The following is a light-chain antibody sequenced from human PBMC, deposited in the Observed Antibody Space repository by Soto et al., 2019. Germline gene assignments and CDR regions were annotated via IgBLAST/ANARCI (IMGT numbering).Light chain of an antibody. Sequence: EIVLTQSPATLSVSPGESATLSCTASQSVSSNLAWYQQNTGQAPRLLIYGASNRASGTPARFSGSGSETAFTLTISSLEPEDIAVYYCQHRMNWPLTFGQGTRLEI. CDR2: GAS. V-gene: IGKV3-11*01. CDR3: QHRMNWPLT. CDR1: QSVSSN. J-gene: IGKJ5*01.